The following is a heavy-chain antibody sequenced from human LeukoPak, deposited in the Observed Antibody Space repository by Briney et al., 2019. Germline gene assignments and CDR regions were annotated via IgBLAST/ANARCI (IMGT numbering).Heavy chain of an antibody. CDR3: AKETDDSSGYYQPRTGFDY. CDR2: ISGSGGST. V-gene: IGHV3-23*01. CDR1: GFTFSSYA. Sequence: GGSLKLSCAASGFTFSSYAMSWVRQAPGKGMEWVSAISGSGGSTYYADSVKGRFTISRDNSKNTLYLQMNSLRAEDTAVYYCAKETDDSSGYYQPRTGFDYWGQGTLVTVSS. J-gene: IGHJ4*02. D-gene: IGHD3-22*01.